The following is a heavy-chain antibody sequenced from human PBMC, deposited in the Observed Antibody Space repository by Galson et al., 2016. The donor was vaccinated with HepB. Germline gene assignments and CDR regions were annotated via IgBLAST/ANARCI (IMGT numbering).Heavy chain of an antibody. CDR2: ISGSGAKT. J-gene: IGHJ4*02. V-gene: IGHV3-23*01. D-gene: IGHD3-22*01. CDR1: EFPFDNYA. Sequence: SLRLSCAVSEFPFDNYAMSWVRRAPGKGLEWVSSISGSGAKTHYAGSVRDRFTISRDNSENTLYLQMNSLRADDTAIYYCAKDQDSSGVFYFDYWGRGTLVIVSS. CDR3: AKDQDSSGVFYFDY.